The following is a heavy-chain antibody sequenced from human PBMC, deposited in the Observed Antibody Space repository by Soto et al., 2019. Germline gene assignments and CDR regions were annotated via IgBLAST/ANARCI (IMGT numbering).Heavy chain of an antibody. Sequence: QVQLVQSGAEVKKPGSSVKFSCTASGGTFSSYAISWVRQAPGQGLEWMGGIIPIFGTANYAQKFQGRVTITADESTNTAYMELSSLRSEDTAVYYCARESRYCSGGSCYFLPGIDYWGQGTLVTVSS. J-gene: IGHJ4*02. CDR2: IIPIFGTA. D-gene: IGHD2-15*01. CDR3: ARESRYCSGGSCYFLPGIDY. CDR1: GGTFSSYA. V-gene: IGHV1-69*12.